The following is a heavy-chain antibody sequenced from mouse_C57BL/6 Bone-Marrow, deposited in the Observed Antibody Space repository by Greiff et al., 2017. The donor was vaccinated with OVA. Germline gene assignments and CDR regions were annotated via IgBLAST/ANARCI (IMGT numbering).Heavy chain of an antibody. CDR1: GYTFTDYN. CDR3: ASSGTDAMDY. D-gene: IGHD3-3*01. Sequence: VQLKESGPELVKPGASVKIPCKASGYTFTDYNMDWVKQSHGKSLEWIGDINPNNGGTIYNQKFKGKATLTVDKSSSTAYMELRSLTSEDTAVYYCASSGTDAMDYWGQGTSVTVSS. CDR2: INPNNGGT. V-gene: IGHV1-18*01. J-gene: IGHJ4*01.